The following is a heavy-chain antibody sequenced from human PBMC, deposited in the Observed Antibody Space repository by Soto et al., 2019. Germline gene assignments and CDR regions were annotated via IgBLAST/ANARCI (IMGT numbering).Heavy chain of an antibody. J-gene: IGHJ4*02. CDR3: GRGRSGQIVVFY. D-gene: IGHD1-26*01. CDR2: IGPESGAT. V-gene: IGHV1-2*02. Sequence: ASVKVSCKASGYTFTGHYIHWVRQAPEQGPEWMGEIGPESGATRYAQKFQGRVTMTRDMSITTVYMELNNLSPDDTAVYYCGRGRSGQIVVFYWGQGTPVTSPQ. CDR1: GYTFTGHY.